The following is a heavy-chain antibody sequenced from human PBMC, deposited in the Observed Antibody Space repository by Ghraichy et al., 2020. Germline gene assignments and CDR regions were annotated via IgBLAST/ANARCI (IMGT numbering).Heavy chain of an antibody. J-gene: IGHJ3*02. D-gene: IGHD2-21*02. Sequence: SGPTLVKPTQTLTLTCTFSGFSLSTSGLGVNWIRQPPGKALQWLALIYWDDDKRYSPSLKSRLTITKDTSQNQVVLTMTNMDPVDTATSYCAHRYCVGDCHDAFDIWGQGTMVTVSS. V-gene: IGHV2-5*02. CDR1: GFSLSTSGLG. CDR3: AHRYCVGDCHDAFDI. CDR2: IYWDDDK.